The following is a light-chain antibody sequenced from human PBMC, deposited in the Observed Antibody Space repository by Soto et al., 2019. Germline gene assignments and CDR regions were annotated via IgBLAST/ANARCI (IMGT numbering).Light chain of an antibody. CDR3: SSYTSATTYV. Sequence: QSVLTQPASVSGSPGQSITISCTGTSSDVGAYNYASWYQQYPGEAPKVIIYDVSHRPAGVSNRFSGSKSGNTASLPISGLQTQDEADYYCSSYTSATTYVFGTGTKVTVL. J-gene: IGLJ1*01. CDR2: DVS. V-gene: IGLV2-14*01. CDR1: SSDVGAYNY.